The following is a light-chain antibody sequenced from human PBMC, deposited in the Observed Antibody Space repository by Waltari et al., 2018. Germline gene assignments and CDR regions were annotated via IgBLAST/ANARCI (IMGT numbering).Light chain of an antibody. V-gene: IGLV1-44*01. CDR2: SNS. Sequence: QPVVTQPPSASGTPGQRVTISCSGSSSNIASNPVNWYQQLPGRAPRLLIYSNSHRPSGVPDRFSASSSGESASLAISGLQSDDEGNYYCASWDYSLNGVVYGGGTKLTVL. CDR3: ASWDYSLNGVV. CDR1: SSNIASNP. J-gene: IGLJ2*01.